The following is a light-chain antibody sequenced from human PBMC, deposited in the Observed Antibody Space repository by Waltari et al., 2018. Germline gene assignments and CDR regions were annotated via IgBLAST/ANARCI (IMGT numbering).Light chain of an antibody. CDR1: DLPNQY. CDR3: QATDSRV. V-gene: IGLV3-25*03. J-gene: IGLJ2*01. Sequence: FQLTQSPSVSVSPGQTARITCSGSDLPNQYSYWYQQKPGQSPVLIIFKDIERPSGIPDRSSAARAGTVVTLTISGVLAEDEADYYCQATDSRVFGGGTKLTV. CDR2: KDI.